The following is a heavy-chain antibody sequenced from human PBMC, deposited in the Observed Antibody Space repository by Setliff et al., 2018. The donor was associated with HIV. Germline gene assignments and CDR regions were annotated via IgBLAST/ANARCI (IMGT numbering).Heavy chain of an antibody. CDR2: IDRDGSET. CDR3: ARDRLGSGSSMDV. D-gene: IGHD3-10*01. J-gene: IGHJ6*03. Sequence: LRLSCAASRFTFTSYWMIWVRQAPGKGLEWVANIDRDGSETNYVDSVKGRFTISRDNAKNSLYLQMNSLRAEDTAVYYCARDRLGSGSSMDVWGKGTTVTVSS. CDR1: RFTFTSYW. V-gene: IGHV3-7*01.